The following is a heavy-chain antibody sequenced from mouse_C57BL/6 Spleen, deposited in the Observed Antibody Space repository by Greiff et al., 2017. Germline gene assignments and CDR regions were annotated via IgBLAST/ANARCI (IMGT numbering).Heavy chain of an antibody. CDR1: GFTFSDYG. V-gene: IGHV5-17*01. Sequence: EVQWVESGGGLVKPGGSLKLSCAASGFTFSDYGMHWVRQAPEKGLEWVAYISSGSSTIYSADTVKGRFTISRDNAKNTLFLQMTGLRSEDTAMYYCARDYSKRFDYWGQGTTLTVSS. CDR3: ARDYSKRFDY. CDR2: ISSGSSTI. D-gene: IGHD2-5*01. J-gene: IGHJ2*01.